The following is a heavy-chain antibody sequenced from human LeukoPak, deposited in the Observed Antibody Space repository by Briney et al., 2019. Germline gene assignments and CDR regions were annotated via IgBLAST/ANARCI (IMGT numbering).Heavy chain of an antibody. Sequence: GGSLRLSCAASGFTFSSYAMSWVRQAPGKGLEWVANIKEDGSEEYYVDSVKGRFTISRDNAKNSLYLQMNSPRAEDTAVYYCARGGASYYRAGFDYWGQGTLVTVSS. CDR1: GFTFSSYA. J-gene: IGHJ4*02. V-gene: IGHV3-7*01. D-gene: IGHD1-26*01. CDR2: IKEDGSEE. CDR3: ARGGASYYRAGFDY.